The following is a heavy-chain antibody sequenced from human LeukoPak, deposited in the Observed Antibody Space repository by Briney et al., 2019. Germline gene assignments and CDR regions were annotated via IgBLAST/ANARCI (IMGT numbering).Heavy chain of an antibody. D-gene: IGHD2-2*01. CDR1: GFTFNAFG. CDR3: ARTRGYCSSTSCYSSYFDY. Sequence: GGSLRLSCAASGFTFNAFGMSWVRQAPGRGLEWVSGMSGNGLSTNYADSVKGRFSISRDNSKNTLYLQMNSLRAEDTAVYYCARTRGYCSSTSCYSSYFDYWGQGTLVTVSS. CDR2: MSGNGLST. J-gene: IGHJ4*02. V-gene: IGHV3-23*01.